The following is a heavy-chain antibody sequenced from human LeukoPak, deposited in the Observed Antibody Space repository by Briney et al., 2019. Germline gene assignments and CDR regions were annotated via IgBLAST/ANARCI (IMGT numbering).Heavy chain of an antibody. J-gene: IGHJ4*02. CDR3: ARNSSDY. V-gene: IGHV4-34*01. Sequence: SETLSLSCAVYGGSFSGYYWSWLRQPPGKGLEWIGEINHGGSTKYNPSLKSRVTISVDTSKNQFSLKLSSVTAADTAVYYCARNSSDYWGQGTLVTVSS. CDR2: INHGGST. D-gene: IGHD5-18*01. CDR1: GGSFSGYY.